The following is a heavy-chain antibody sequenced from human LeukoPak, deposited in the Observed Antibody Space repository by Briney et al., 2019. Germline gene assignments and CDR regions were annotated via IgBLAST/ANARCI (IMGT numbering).Heavy chain of an antibody. D-gene: IGHD3-3*01. Sequence: GGSLRLSCAASGFRFSTFWRSWVRQAPGKGLDWVANINQNGGVKHYADSVKGRFTISRDNAKNSLYLQMNSLRAEDTAVYYCAREEYYDFWSGPLDAFDIWGQGTMVTVSS. CDR3: AREEYYDFWSGPLDAFDI. CDR2: INQNGGVK. V-gene: IGHV3-7*01. CDR1: GFRFSTFW. J-gene: IGHJ3*02.